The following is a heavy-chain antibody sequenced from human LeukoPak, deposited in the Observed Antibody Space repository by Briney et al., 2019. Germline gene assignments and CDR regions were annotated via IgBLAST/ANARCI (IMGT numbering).Heavy chain of an antibody. Sequence: ASVKVSCKASGYTFTGYYMHWVRQAPGQGLEWMGWINPNSGGTNYAQKFQGWVTMTRDTSISTAYMELGRLRSDDTAVYYCARGYCSGGSCYGYNWFDPWGQGTLVTVSS. CDR3: ARGYCSGGSCYGYNWFDP. D-gene: IGHD2-15*01. CDR2: INPNSGGT. J-gene: IGHJ5*02. V-gene: IGHV1-2*04. CDR1: GYTFTGYY.